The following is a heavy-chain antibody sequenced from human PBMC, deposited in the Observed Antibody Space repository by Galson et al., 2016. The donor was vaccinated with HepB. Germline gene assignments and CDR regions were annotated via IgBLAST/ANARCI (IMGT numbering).Heavy chain of an antibody. CDR2: IYPGDSDA. Sequence: QSGADVKKPGESLKISCQGFGYSFTNYWIGWVRQMPGKGLEWMGIIYPGDSDARYSPSFEGHVTISADKSISTAYLQWSSLKASDTATYYWARRRGDGYISYYGMDVWGPGTTVTVSS. J-gene: IGHJ6*02. V-gene: IGHV5-51*01. D-gene: IGHD5-24*01. CDR1: GYSFTNYW. CDR3: ARRRGDGYISYYGMDV.